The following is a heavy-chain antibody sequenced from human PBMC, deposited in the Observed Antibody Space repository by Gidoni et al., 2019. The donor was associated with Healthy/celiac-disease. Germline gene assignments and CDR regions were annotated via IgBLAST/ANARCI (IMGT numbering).Heavy chain of an antibody. CDR3: ARGGYGDYGAGGYN. J-gene: IGHJ4*02. D-gene: IGHD4-17*01. CDR2: IYSSGST. Sequence: QVQLQESGPGLVKRSQTLSLTCTVSGGSIRSGGYYRSWIRQHPVKGLEWIGYIYSSGSTYYNTSLKRRVTISVDTSKNQFSLKLSSVTAADTAVYYCARGGYGDYGAGGYNWGQGTLVTVSS. CDR1: GGSIRSGGYY. V-gene: IGHV4-31*03.